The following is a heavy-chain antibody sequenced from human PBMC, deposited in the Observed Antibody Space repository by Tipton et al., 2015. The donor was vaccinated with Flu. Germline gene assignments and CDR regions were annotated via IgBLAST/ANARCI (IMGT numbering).Heavy chain of an antibody. Sequence: SLRLSCAASGFTVSSNYMSWVRQAPGKGLEWVSVIYTGGKTYYADSVKGRFTISRDNSKNTLFLQMNSLRAEVTAVYYCARGGTSVYYYYGMDVWGQGTTVTVSS. CDR3: ARGGTSVYYYYGMDV. D-gene: IGHD6-25*01. CDR2: IYTGGKT. J-gene: IGHJ6*02. CDR1: GFTVSSNY. V-gene: IGHV3-66*02.